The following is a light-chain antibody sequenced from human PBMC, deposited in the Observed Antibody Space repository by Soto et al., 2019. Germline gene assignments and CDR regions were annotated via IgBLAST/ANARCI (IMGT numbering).Light chain of an antibody. J-gene: IGKJ5*01. CDR3: QQYNNWST. CDR1: QSVSYS. V-gene: IGKV3-15*01. CDR2: GAS. Sequence: EILMTQSPATLSVSPLEIANLSFRASQSVSYSLAWYQQKPGQAPRLLIYGASTKATGIPARFSGSGSGTEFTLTISSLQSEDFAVYYCQQYNNWSTFGQGTRLEIK.